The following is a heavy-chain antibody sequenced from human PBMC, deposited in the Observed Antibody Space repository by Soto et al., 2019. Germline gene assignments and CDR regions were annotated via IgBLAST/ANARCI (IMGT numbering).Heavy chain of an antibody. J-gene: IGHJ4*02. CDR3: ARVAAAAGIKGAADY. V-gene: IGHV3-21*01. D-gene: IGHD6-13*01. Sequence: EVQLVESGGGLVKPGGSLRLSCVASGFTFSTYNMNWVRQAPGKGLEWVSSINSRSNYIYYADSVKGRFIVSRDNAKNSLSLQMNRLRPEDTAVYYCARVAAAAGIKGAADYWGQGTLVTVSS. CDR2: INSRSNYI. CDR1: GFTFSTYN.